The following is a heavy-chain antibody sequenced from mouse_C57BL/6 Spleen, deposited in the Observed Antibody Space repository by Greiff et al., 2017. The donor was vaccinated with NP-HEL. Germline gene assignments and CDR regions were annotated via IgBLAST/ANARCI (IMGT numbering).Heavy chain of an antibody. J-gene: IGHJ1*03. CDR1: GYTFTDYY. CDR2: IDPGSGNT. CDR3: AGDYDYDDWYFDV. V-gene: IGHV1-76*01. Sequence: VQLQQSGAELVRPGASVKLSCKASGYTFTDYYINWVKQRPGQGLEWIARIDPGSGNTYYNEKFKGKATLTAEKTSSTAYMQLSCLTSEDCAVYFCAGDYDYDDWYFDVWGTGTTVTVSS. D-gene: IGHD2-4*01.